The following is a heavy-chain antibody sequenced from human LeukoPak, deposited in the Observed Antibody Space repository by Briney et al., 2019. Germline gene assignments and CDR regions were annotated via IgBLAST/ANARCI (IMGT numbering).Heavy chain of an antibody. J-gene: IGHJ4*02. V-gene: IGHV3-23*01. CDR1: GFTFSNYA. CDR3: ANRWYYFDY. Sequence: GGSLRLSCAASGFTFSNYAMTWVRQAPGKGLAWVSTVTGSGTSTFYADSVKGRFTISRDNSKNTLYLQMNSLRVEDTAVYYCANRWYYFDYWGQGTLVTVSS. D-gene: IGHD4-23*01. CDR2: VTGSGTST.